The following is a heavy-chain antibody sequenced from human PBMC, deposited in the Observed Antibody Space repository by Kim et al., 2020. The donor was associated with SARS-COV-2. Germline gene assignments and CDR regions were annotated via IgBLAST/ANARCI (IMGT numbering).Heavy chain of an antibody. CDR3: AKDAYTT. J-gene: IGHJ5*02. Sequence: SGGSTYYADSVKGRFTSSRDNSKNTLYLQMNSLRAEDTAVYYCAKDAYTTWGQGTLVTVSS. V-gene: IGHV3-23*01. D-gene: IGHD3-16*01. CDR2: SGGST.